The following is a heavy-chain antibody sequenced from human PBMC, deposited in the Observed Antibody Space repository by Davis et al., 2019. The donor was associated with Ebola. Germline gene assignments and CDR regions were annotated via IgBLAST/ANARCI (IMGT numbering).Heavy chain of an antibody. CDR3: ARNKGYCTGGSCHLSDYYYYGVDV. V-gene: IGHV3-23*01. D-gene: IGHD2-15*01. J-gene: IGHJ6*02. Sequence: GESLKISCAASGFTFSSYALSWVRQPPGKGLEWVSAISGSGASTYSAASVKGRFTISRDNSKNTLYLQMNSLRAEDTAIYYCARNKGYCTGGSCHLSDYYYYGVDVWGQGTTVTVSS. CDR1: GFTFSSYA. CDR2: ISGSGAST.